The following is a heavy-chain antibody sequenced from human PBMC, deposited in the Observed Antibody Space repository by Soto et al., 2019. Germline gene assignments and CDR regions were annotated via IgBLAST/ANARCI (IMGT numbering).Heavy chain of an antibody. CDR3: AREGRGSGGMRDNWFDP. CDR1: GGSITSRSYY. J-gene: IGHJ5*02. Sequence: QVQLQESGPGLVKPSQTLSLTCTVSGGSITSRSYYWNWIRQLPGKGLECIGYIFYTGSTYYNPSLKSRLTISIDTSNNQFSLKLSSVTAADTAVYYCAREGRGSGGMRDNWFDPWGQGTLVTVSS. V-gene: IGHV4-31*03. D-gene: IGHD3-10*01. CDR2: IFYTGST.